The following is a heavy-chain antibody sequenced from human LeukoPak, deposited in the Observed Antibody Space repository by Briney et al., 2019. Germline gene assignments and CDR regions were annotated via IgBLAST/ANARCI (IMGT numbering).Heavy chain of an antibody. Sequence: AASVKVSCKASGYTFTGYYMNWVRQAPGQGLEWMGWINPNSGDTNYAQKFQGRVTMTRDTSFSTAYMDLSRLKSDDTAVYYCAKGGGEMATILSIDYWGQGTLVTVSS. J-gene: IGHJ4*02. CDR1: GYTFTGYY. CDR2: INPNSGDT. CDR3: AKGGGEMATILSIDY. V-gene: IGHV1-2*02. D-gene: IGHD5-24*01.